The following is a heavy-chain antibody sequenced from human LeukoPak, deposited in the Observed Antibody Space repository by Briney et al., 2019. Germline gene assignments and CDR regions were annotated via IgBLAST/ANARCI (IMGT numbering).Heavy chain of an antibody. CDR3: ARLITVVTPFDY. Sequence: GGSLRLSCAASGFTFSDYSMNWVRQAPGKGLEWISYIGIDSGNTNYADSVKGRFTISRDNAKNSLYLQMNSLRAEDTAVYYCARLITVVTPFDYWGQGTLVTVSS. J-gene: IGHJ4*02. CDR1: GFTFSDYS. CDR2: IGIDSGNT. D-gene: IGHD4-23*01. V-gene: IGHV3-48*04.